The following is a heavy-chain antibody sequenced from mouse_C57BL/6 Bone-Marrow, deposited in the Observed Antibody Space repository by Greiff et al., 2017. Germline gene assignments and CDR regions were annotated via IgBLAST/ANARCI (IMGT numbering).Heavy chain of an antibody. J-gene: IGHJ2*01. D-gene: IGHD2-14*01. CDR3: AGDSSGTGYFDY. Sequence: VQLVESGPGLVKPSQSLFLTCSITGFPITSGYYWIWIRQSPGKPLEWMGYITHSGETFYNPSLQSPISITRETSKNQFFLQLNSVTTEDTAMYYCAGDSSGTGYFDYWGQGTTLTVSS. CDR1: GFPITSGYY. CDR2: ITHSGET. V-gene: IGHV12-3*01.